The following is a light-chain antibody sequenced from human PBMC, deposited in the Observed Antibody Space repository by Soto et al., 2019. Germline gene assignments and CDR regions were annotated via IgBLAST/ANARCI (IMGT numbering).Light chain of an antibody. V-gene: IGKV1-5*01. CDR3: QQYNSYWT. Sequence: IQMTQSPSTLSASVGDRVTITCRASQSISSWLAWYQQKPGKAPKLLIYDASSLESGVPSRFSGSGSGTEFTPTISSLQPDDFATYYCQQYNSYWTFGQGTKVDIK. CDR2: DAS. J-gene: IGKJ1*01. CDR1: QSISSW.